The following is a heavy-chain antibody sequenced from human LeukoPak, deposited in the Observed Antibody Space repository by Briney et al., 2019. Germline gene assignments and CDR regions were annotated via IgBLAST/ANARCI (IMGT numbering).Heavy chain of an antibody. CDR1: GYTFTSYD. CDR3: ARAVTMVRAMDV. Sequence: ASVKVSCKASGYTFTSYDINWVRQATGQGLEWMGWMNPNSGNTGHAQKFQGRVTMTRNTSISTAYMELSSPRSEDTAVYYCARAVTMVRAMDVWGQGTTVTVSS. V-gene: IGHV1-8*01. CDR2: MNPNSGNT. D-gene: IGHD3-10*01. J-gene: IGHJ6*02.